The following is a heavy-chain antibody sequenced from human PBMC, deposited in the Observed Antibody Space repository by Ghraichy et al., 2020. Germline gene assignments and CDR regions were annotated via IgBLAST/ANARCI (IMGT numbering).Heavy chain of an antibody. J-gene: IGHJ3*02. CDR2: IWYDGSNK. D-gene: IGHD3-22*01. CDR3: ARDPMPTYYDSGDDAFDI. Sequence: GGSLRLSCAASGFTFSSYGMHWVRQAPGKGLEWVAVIWYDGSNKYYADSVKGRFTISRDNSKNTLYLQMNSLRAEDTAVYYCARDPMPTYYDSGDDAFDIWGQGTMVTVSS. CDR1: GFTFSSYG. V-gene: IGHV3-33*01.